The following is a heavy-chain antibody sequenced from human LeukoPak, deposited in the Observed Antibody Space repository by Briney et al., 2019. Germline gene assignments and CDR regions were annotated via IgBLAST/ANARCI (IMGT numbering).Heavy chain of an antibody. V-gene: IGHV3-13*01. Sequence: GGSLRLSCAASGFTLSSYDMHWVRQATGKGLEWVSAIGTAGDTYYPGSAKGRCTISRENATNSLYLQMNSLRTGDTAVYYCGRAYSSGWKTDAFDIWGQGTMVTVSS. CDR2: IGTAGDT. CDR3: GRAYSSGWKTDAFDI. J-gene: IGHJ3*02. CDR1: GFTLSSYD. D-gene: IGHD6-19*01.